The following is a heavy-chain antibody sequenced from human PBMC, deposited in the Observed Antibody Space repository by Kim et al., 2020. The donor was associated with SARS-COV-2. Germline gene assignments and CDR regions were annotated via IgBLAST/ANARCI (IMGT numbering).Heavy chain of an antibody. CDR2: ISSSSSYT. V-gene: IGHV3-11*03. J-gene: IGHJ4*02. CDR3: ARFARGDYVPYYFDY. Sequence: GGSLRLSCAASGFTFSDYYMSWIRQAPGKGLEWVSYISSSSSYTNYADSVKGRFTISRDNAKNSLYLQMNSLRAEDTAVYYCARFARGDYVPYYFDYWGQGTLVTVSS. D-gene: IGHD4-17*01. CDR1: GFTFSDYY.